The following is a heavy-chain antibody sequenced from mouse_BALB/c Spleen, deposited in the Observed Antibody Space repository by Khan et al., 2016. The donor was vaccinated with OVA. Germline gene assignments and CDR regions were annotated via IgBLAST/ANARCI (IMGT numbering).Heavy chain of an antibody. CDR2: IWGDGST. V-gene: IGHV2-3*01. CDR1: GFSLTNYG. CDR3: AKFTPHYYSMDY. J-gene: IGHJ4*01. Sequence: VQLLESGPGLVAPSQSLSITCTVSGFSLTNYGVNWVRQPPGKGLEWLGVIWGDGSTNYHSALKSRLIISKDNSKSQVFLKLNSRQTDDTATYYCAKFTPHYYSMDYWGQGTSVTVSS. D-gene: IGHD1-1*01.